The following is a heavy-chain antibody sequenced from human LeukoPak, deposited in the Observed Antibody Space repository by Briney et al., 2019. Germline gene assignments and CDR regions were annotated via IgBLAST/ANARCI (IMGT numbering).Heavy chain of an antibody. CDR1: GGSASGGNYY. V-gene: IGHV4-61*01. Sequence: PSETLSLTCTVSGGSASGGNYYCSWIRQSPGKGLEWIGYIHYSGSTVYNPSLKSRVTMSIATSKNQFSLNLSSATAADTAVYYCTRTGSTGGYWGQGTLVTVSS. CDR3: TRTGSTGGY. D-gene: IGHD1-7*01. J-gene: IGHJ4*02. CDR2: IHYSGST.